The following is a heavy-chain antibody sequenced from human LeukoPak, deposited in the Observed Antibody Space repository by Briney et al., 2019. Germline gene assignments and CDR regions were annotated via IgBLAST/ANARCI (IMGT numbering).Heavy chain of an antibody. D-gene: IGHD1-26*01. CDR1: GFTFSSYA. Sequence: GGSLRLSCSVSGFTFSSYAMHRVRQAPGKGLEYVSAVNSNGDRTYYADSVKGRFTISRDNSKNTLYLQMSNLRAEDTAVYYCVKVGRELLPTLFDYWGQGTLVTVSS. V-gene: IGHV3-64D*06. J-gene: IGHJ4*02. CDR2: VNSNGDRT. CDR3: VKVGRELLPTLFDY.